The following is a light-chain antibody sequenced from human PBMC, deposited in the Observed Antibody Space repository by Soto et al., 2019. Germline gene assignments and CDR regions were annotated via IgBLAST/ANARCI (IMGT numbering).Light chain of an antibody. CDR1: SSDVGGYNY. J-gene: IGLJ1*01. CDR3: CSYAASHSFI. CDR2: DVS. Sequence: QSVLTQPRSVSGSPGQSVTISCTGTSSDVGGYNYVSWYQQHPGKAPKLMIYDVSKRPSGVPDRFSGSKSGNTASLTISGLRAEDEADYYCCSYAASHSFIFGSGTKVTVL. V-gene: IGLV2-11*01.